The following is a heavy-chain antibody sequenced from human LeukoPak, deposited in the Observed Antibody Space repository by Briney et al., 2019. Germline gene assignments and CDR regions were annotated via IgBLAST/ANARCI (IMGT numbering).Heavy chain of an antibody. J-gene: IGHJ5*02. Sequence: SGTLSLTCTVSGDSITSFNWAWIRQPAGKGLEWMGQIRASSGTNYNPSLKSRLTMSVDTSKRQISLNLASVTAADTAVYYCARDLHNLGWVDPWGQGILVIVSS. V-gene: IGHV4-4*07. CDR3: ARDLHNLGWVDP. CDR1: GDSITSFN. CDR2: IRASSGT.